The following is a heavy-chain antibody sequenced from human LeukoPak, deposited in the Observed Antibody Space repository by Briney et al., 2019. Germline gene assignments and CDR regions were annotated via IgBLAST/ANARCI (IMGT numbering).Heavy chain of an antibody. V-gene: IGHV4-61*01. CDR3: ARQHCSGGSCYEVDY. CDR1: GGSVSSGSYY. CDR2: IYYSGST. D-gene: IGHD2-15*01. Sequence: SETLSPTCTVSGGSVSSGSYYWSWIRQPPGKGLEWIGYIYYSGSTNYNPSLKSRVTISVDTSKNQFSLKLSSVTAADTAVYYCARQHCSGGSCYEVDYWGQGTLVTVSS. J-gene: IGHJ4*02.